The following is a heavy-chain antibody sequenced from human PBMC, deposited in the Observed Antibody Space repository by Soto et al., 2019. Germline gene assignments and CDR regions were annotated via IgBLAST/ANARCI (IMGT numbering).Heavy chain of an antibody. V-gene: IGHV4-59*01. CDR3: ARDPVGYSYGLGNYYYYYGMDV. Sequence: SETLSLTCTVSGGSISSYYWSWIRQPPGKGLEWIGYIYYSGSTNYNPSLKSRVTISVDTSKNQFSLKLSSVTAADTAVYYCARDPVGYSYGLGNYYYYYGMDVWGQGTTVTVSS. CDR2: IYYSGST. CDR1: GGSISSYY. D-gene: IGHD5-18*01. J-gene: IGHJ6*02.